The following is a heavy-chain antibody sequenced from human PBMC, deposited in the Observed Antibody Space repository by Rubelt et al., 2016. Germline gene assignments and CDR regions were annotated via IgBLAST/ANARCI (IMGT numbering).Heavy chain of an antibody. D-gene: IGHD2-15*01. V-gene: IGHV3-15*07. CDR2: ISTETDGGTT. Sequence: EVQLVESGGALVKPDESLRLSCAASGFTFINAWMNWVRQAPGKGLEWVGRISTETDGGTTDYAAPVQGRFTISRDDSKNTVYLRMNSRKTEDTAVYYCTTEPLGSDWYFDLWGRGTLVTVSS. J-gene: IGHJ2*01. CDR1: GFTFINAW. CDR3: TTEPLGSDWYFDL.